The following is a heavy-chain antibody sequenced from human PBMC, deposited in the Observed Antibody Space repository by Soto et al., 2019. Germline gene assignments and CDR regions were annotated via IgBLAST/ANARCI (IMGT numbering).Heavy chain of an antibody. D-gene: IGHD3-3*01. J-gene: IGHJ6*03. V-gene: IGHV3-23*01. CDR2: ISGSGGST. CDR3: AKQDLYDFWSGYHYYMDV. Sequence: EVQLLESGGGLVQPGGSLRLSCAASGFTFSSYGMSWVRQAPGKGLEWVSTISGSGGSTYYADSVKGRFTISRDNSKNTLYLQMNSLRAEDTAVYYCAKQDLYDFWSGYHYYMDVWGKGTTVTVSS. CDR1: GFTFSSYG.